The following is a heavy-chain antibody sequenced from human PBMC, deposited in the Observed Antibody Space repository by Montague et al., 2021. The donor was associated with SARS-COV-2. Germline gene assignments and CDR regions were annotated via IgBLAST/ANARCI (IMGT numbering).Heavy chain of an antibody. CDR1: GGSIRSYY. CDR3: ARFWSGYVDK. V-gene: IGHV4-59*01. Sequence: SETLFLTCSFSGGSIRSYYWSWIRLPPGKALEWLGYIYYTGETTHNPSLKSRVTISVDTSRSQFSLRLTSVTAADTAVYSCARFWSGYVDKWSQGTLVTVSS. J-gene: IGHJ4*02. CDR2: IYYTGET. D-gene: IGHD3-3*01.